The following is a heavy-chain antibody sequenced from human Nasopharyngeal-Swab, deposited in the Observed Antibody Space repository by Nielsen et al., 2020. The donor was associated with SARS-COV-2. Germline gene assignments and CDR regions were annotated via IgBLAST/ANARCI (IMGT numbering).Heavy chain of an antibody. CDR3: AKDGNSLIFDY. CDR2: INQDGSEK. J-gene: IGHJ4*02. V-gene: IGHV3-7*01. D-gene: IGHD5-18*01. Sequence: GGSLRLSCAASGFTFSSYWMTWVRQAPGKGLEWVANINQDGSEKYYVDSVKGRFTISRDNSKNTLYLQMSSLRGEDTAVYYCAKDGNSLIFDYWGQGTLVTVSS. CDR1: GFTFSSYW.